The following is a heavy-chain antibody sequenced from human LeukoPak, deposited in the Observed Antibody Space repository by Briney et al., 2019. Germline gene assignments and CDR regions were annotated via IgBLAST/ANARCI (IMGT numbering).Heavy chain of an antibody. CDR1: GYTFTSYG. Sequence: ASVKVSCKASGYTFTSYGISWVRQAPGQGLEWMGRISAYNGNTNYAQKLQGRVTMTTDTSTSTAYMELRSLRSDDTAVYYCARDPQDIVVVVAATEYYFDYWGQGTLVTVSS. CDR3: ARDPQDIVVVVAATEYYFDY. CDR2: ISAYNGNT. D-gene: IGHD2-15*01. J-gene: IGHJ4*02. V-gene: IGHV1-18*01.